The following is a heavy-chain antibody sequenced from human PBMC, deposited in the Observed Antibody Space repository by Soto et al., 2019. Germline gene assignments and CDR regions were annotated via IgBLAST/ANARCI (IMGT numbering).Heavy chain of an antibody. Sequence: GGSLRLSCAASGFTFSSYSMNWVRQAPGKGLEWVSYISSSSITIYYADSVKGRFTISRDNAKNSLYLQMNSLRDEDTAVYYCGGDSSGYYYPDVFDIWGQGTMVTVSS. D-gene: IGHD3-22*01. V-gene: IGHV3-48*02. CDR2: ISSSSITI. CDR1: GFTFSSYS. CDR3: GGDSSGYYYPDVFDI. J-gene: IGHJ3*02.